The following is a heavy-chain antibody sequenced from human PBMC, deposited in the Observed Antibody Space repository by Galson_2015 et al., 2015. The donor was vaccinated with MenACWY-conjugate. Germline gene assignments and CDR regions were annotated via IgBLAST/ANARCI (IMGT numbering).Heavy chain of an antibody. CDR3: ARSGSGAWYFDL. D-gene: IGHD1-26*01. V-gene: IGHV5-51*01. CDR1: GYSITSHW. Sequence: QSGAEVKKPGESLKISCKLSGYSITSHWIGWARQMPGKGLEWMGIIYPGDSDTRYSPSFQGRVTLSVDKSISTAYLQLSSLKASATAMYYCARSGSGAWYFDLWGRGSLVTVAS. J-gene: IGHJ2*01. CDR2: IYPGDSDT.